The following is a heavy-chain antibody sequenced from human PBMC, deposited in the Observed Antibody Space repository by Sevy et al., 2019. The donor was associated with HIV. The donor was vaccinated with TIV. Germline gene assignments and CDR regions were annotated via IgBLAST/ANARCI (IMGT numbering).Heavy chain of an antibody. V-gene: IGHV3-53*01. CDR2: IYSDGST. CDR1: GFTVSDNY. J-gene: IGHJ3*02. CDR3: ANHASDYDSSGYLERDAFDI. Sequence: GGSLRLSCAASGFTVSDNYMSWVRQAPGKGLEWVSVIYSDGSTYYADSVKGRFTISRDNSKKTMYLQMNSLRAEDTAVYYCANHASDYDSSGYLERDAFDIWDQGTMVTVSS. D-gene: IGHD3-22*01.